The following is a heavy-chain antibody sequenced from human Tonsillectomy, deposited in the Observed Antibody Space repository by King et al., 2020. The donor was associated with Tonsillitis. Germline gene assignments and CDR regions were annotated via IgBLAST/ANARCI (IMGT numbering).Heavy chain of an antibody. CDR1: GFTFSNYA. D-gene: IGHD3-16*01. V-gene: IGHV3-64D*06. J-gene: IGHJ1*01. Sequence: DVQLVESGGGLVQPGGSLRLSCSASGFTFSNYAMHWVRQAPGKGLEYVSAVSSNGGSTYYADSVKGRFTISRDNSKNTLYLQMSSLRPEDTALYYCVKLRGYVEGMLAFPNWGQGTLVTVSS. CDR2: VSSNGGST. CDR3: VKLRGYVEGMLAFPN.